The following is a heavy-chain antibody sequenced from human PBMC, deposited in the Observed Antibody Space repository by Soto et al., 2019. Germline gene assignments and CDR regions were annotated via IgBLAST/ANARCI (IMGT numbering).Heavy chain of an antibody. CDR1: GYSFTSYW. CDR2: IYPGDSDT. J-gene: IGHJ6*02. CDR3: ARHGVVVPAANYYYYYGMDV. V-gene: IGHV5-51*01. Sequence: GASLKISCQGSGYSFTSYWIGWVRQMPGKGLEWMGIIYPGDSDTRYSPSFQGQVTISADKSISTAYLQWSSLKASDTAMYYCARHGVVVPAANYYYYYGMDVWGQGTTVTVSS. D-gene: IGHD2-2*01.